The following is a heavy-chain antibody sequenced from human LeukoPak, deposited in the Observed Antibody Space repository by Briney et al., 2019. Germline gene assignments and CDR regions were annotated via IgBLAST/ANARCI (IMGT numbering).Heavy chain of an antibody. CDR2: INHSGST. J-gene: IGHJ4*02. V-gene: IGHV4-34*01. D-gene: IGHD6-6*01. CDR1: GGSFSGYY. Sequence: SETLSLTCAVYGGSFSGYYWSWVRQPPGKGLEWIGEINHSGSTNYNPSLKSRVTISVDTSKNQFSLKLSSVTAADTAVYYCARVVGFYSSSSSAAGPFDYWGQGTLVTVSS. CDR3: ARVVGFYSSSSSAAGPFDY.